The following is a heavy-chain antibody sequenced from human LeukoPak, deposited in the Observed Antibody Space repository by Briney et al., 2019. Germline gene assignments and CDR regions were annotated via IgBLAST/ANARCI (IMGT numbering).Heavy chain of an antibody. Sequence: ASVKVSCKASGYTFTGYYMHWVRQAPGQGLEWMGWINPNSGGTKYAQKFQGRVTMTRDTSITTAYMELSRLRSDDTAVYCCATVKKPILTGYYYYYGMDVWGQGTTVTVSS. CDR1: GYTFTGYY. V-gene: IGHV1-2*02. CDR3: ATVKKPILTGYYYYYGMDV. J-gene: IGHJ6*02. CDR2: INPNSGGT. D-gene: IGHD3-9*01.